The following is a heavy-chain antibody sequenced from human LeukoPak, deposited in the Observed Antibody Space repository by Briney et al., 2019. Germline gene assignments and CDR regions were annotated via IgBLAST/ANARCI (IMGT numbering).Heavy chain of an antibody. J-gene: IGHJ4*02. CDR3: ARQVGSSRIDY. V-gene: IGHV4-59*08. CDR1: GGSITTYY. CDR2: IHPGGTT. D-gene: IGHD1-26*01. Sequence: SETLSLTCTVSGGSITTYYWSWIRQSPGKGLEWIGCIHPGGTTSYNPSLTSRVTISLDRSRSQFSLKLSSVTAADTAVYYCARQVGSSRIDYWGQGTLVTVSS.